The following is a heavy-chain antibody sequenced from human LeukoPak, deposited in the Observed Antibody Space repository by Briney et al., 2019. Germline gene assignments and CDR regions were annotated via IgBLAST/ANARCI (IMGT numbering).Heavy chain of an antibody. V-gene: IGHV4-59*01. J-gene: IGHJ4*02. CDR2: IYYSGTT. D-gene: IGHD1-26*01. CDR1: GGSISSYY. CDR3: ARVGATRDFDF. Sequence: PSETLSLTCTVSGGSISSYYWGWIRRPPGKGLEWIGYIYYSGTTNYNASLKSRLTISVDTSKNQFSLKLSSVTAADTAIYYCARVGATRDFDFWGQGALVTVSS.